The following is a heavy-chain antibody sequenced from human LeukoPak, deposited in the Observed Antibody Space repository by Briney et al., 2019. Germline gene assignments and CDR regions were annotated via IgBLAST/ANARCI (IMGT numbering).Heavy chain of an antibody. V-gene: IGHV4-34*01. J-gene: IGHJ6*02. CDR2: ISHSGST. Sequence: SETLSLTCAVYGGSFSDYFWSWIRQPPGKGLEWIGEISHSGSTTYNPSLRSRVTISGDTSKKQFSLKLSSVTAADTAVYYCARDTGYSSGYYYGMDVWGQGTTVTVSS. CDR1: GGSFSDYF. CDR3: ARDTGYSSGYYYGMDV. D-gene: IGHD6-19*01.